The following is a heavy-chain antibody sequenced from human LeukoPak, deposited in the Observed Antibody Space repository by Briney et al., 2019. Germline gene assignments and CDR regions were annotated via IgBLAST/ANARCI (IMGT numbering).Heavy chain of an antibody. CDR2: ISAYNGNT. CDR1: GYTFTSYG. D-gene: IGHD3-10*01. J-gene: IGHJ6*04. V-gene: IGHV1-18*04. Sequence: ASVKVSCKASGYTFTSYGISWVRQAPGQGLEWMGWISAYNGNTNYAQKLQGRVTMTTDTSTSTAYMELRSLRTDDTAVYYCAREGFGDPLQYYYYYYGMDVWGKGTTVTVSS. CDR3: AREGFGDPLQYYYYYYGMDV.